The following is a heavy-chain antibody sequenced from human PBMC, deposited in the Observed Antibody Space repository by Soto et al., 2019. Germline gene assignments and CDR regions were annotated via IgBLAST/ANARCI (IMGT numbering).Heavy chain of an antibody. CDR1: GFTFSSYA. J-gene: IGHJ4*02. V-gene: IGHV3-23*01. CDR3: AKGGLGQQLGRGD. CDR2: VSDSGGST. Sequence: EVQLLESGGGLVQPGGSLRLSCAASGFTFSSYAMSWVRQAPGKGLEYVSSVSDSGGSTYYADSVKGRFTISRDSSKQMLYLRMNALSAEDTAIYYCAKGGLGQQLGRGDWGQGTLVTVSA. D-gene: IGHD6-13*01.